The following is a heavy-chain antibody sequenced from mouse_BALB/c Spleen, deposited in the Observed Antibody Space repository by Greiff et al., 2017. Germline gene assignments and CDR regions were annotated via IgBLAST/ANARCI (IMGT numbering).Heavy chain of an antibody. J-gene: IGHJ4*01. CDR3: TSRQLGLRYYAMDY. CDR1: GYTFTSYW. D-gene: IGHD3-2*01. V-gene: IGHV1-5*01. Sequence: VQLKESGTVLARPGASVKMSCKASGYTFTSYWMHWVKQRPGQGLEWIGAIYPGNSDTSYNQKFKGKAKLTAVTSTSTAYMELSSLTNEDSAVYYCTSRQLGLRYYAMDYWGQGTSVTVSS. CDR2: IYPGNSDT.